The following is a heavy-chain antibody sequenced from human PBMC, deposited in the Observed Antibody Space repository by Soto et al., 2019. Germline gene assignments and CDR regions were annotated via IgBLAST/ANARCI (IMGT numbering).Heavy chain of an antibody. J-gene: IGHJ4*02. V-gene: IGHV4-59*01. D-gene: IGHD3-16*01. CDR2: IYYSGST. CDR1: GGSISSYY. Sequence: SETLSLTCTVSGGSISSYYWSWIRQPPGKGLEWIGYIYYSGSTNYNPSLKGRVTISVDTSKNQFSLKLSSVTAADTAVYYCARWLGWDYFDYWGQGTLVTVSS. CDR3: ARWLGWDYFDY.